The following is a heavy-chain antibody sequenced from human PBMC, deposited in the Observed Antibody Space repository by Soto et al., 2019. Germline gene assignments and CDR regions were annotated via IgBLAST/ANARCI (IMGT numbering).Heavy chain of an antibody. V-gene: IGHV1-8*01. D-gene: IGHD6-6*01. J-gene: IGHJ4*02. Sequence: ASVKVSCKASGYTFTIHDIHWVRQAPGQGLEWMAGLNPHSGKAAYAQRFQGRLTMTGNASTSTAYMELSGLRSEDTAMYYCARVSSIAARRSYDSWAQGTLVTAPQ. CDR2: LNPHSGKA. CDR3: ARVSSIAARRSYDS. CDR1: GYTFTIHD.